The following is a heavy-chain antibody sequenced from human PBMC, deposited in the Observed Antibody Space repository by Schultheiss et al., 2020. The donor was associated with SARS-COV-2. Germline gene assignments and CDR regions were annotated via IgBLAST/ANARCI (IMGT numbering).Heavy chain of an antibody. V-gene: IGHV1-8*01. CDR2: MNPNSGGT. CDR1: GYTFTSYD. CDR3: ARGRIVVVVAATPWSNDAFDI. J-gene: IGHJ3*02. Sequence: ASVKVSCKASGYTFTSYDINWVRQATGQGLEWMGWMNPNSGGTGYAQKFQGRVTMTRDTSISTAYMELSRLRSEDTAVYYCARGRIVVVVAATPWSNDAFDIWGQGTMVTVSS. D-gene: IGHD2-15*01.